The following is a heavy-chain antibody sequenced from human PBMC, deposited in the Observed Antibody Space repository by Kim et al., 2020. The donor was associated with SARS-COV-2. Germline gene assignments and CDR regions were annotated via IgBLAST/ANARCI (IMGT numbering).Heavy chain of an antibody. D-gene: IGHD3-10*01. CDR3: AKDIFPHYYGSGSYDYYYYGMDV. Sequence: GGSLRLSCAASGFTFDDYAMHWVRQAPGKGLEWVSGISWNSGSIGYADSVKSRFTISRDNAKNSLYLQMNSLRAEDTALYYCAKDIFPHYYGSGSYDYYYYGMDVWGQGTTVTVSS. CDR2: ISWNSGSI. J-gene: IGHJ6*02. CDR1: GFTFDDYA. V-gene: IGHV3-9*01.